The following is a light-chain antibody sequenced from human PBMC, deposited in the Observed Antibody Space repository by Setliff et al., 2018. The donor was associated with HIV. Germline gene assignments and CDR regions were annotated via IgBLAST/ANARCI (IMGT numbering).Light chain of an antibody. CDR1: RSDVGAYNY. CDR3: CSFAGSNIPYV. Sequence: QSVLTQPASVSGSPGQSITIPCTGSRSDVGAYNYVSWYQQYPGKAPKLLISEVNKRPSGVSNRFSGSKTGNTASLTISGLQADDEADYYCCSFAGSNIPYVFGTGTKVTVL. V-gene: IGLV2-23*02. CDR2: EVN. J-gene: IGLJ1*01.